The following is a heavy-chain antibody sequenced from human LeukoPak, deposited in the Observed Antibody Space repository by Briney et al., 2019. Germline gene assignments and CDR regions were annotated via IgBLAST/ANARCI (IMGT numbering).Heavy chain of an antibody. J-gene: IGHJ4*02. V-gene: IGHV1-18*01. CDR3: ARDTGTGYSSSWPFDY. CDR1: GYTFTSYG. CDR2: ISAYNGNT. Sequence: ASVKVSCKASGYTFTSYGISWVRQAPGQGLEWMGWISAYNGNTNYAQKLQGRVTMTTDTSTSTAYMELRSLRSDDTAVYYCARDTGTGYSSSWPFDYWGQGTLVTASS. D-gene: IGHD6-13*01.